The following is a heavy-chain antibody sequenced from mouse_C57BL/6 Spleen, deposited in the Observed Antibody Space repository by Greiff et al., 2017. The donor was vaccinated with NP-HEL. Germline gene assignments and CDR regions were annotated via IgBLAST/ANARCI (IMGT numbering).Heavy chain of an antibody. J-gene: IGHJ3*01. D-gene: IGHD2-3*01. CDR3: ARDYDGFAY. CDR1: GFSLTSYG. V-gene: IGHV2-2*01. CDR2: IGSGGST. Sequence: VQLVESGPGLVQPSQSLSITCPVSGFSLTSYGVHGVRQSPGKGLEWLGVIGSGGSTDYTAAFISRLSISKDNSKSQVFFKMNSLQADDTAIYYCARDYDGFAYWGQGTLVTVSA.